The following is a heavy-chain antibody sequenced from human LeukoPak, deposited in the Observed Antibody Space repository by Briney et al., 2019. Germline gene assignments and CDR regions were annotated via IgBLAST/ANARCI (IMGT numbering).Heavy chain of an antibody. CDR2: IRYDGNNR. D-gene: IGHD6-19*01. CDR3: AKDQAVPNYYYMDV. CDR1: GFIFSSYA. V-gene: IGHV3-30*02. J-gene: IGHJ6*03. Sequence: GGSLTLSCAASGFIFSSYAMHWVRQAPGKGLEWVAFIRYDGNNRYYADSVKGRFTISRDNSKNTLYLQMNSLRVEDTALYYCAKDQAVPNYYYMDVWGKGTTVTVSS.